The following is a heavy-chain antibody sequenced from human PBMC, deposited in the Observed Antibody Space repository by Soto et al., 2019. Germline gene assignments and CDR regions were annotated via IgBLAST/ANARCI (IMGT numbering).Heavy chain of an antibody. V-gene: IGHV4-34*01. J-gene: IGHJ4*02. CDR2: INHSGST. CDR1: GGSFSGYY. Sequence: SETLSLTCAVYGGSFSGYYWSWIRQPPGKGLEWIGEINHSGSTNYNPSLKSRVTISVDTSKNQFSLKLSSVTAADTAVYYCARVAREGEIDYWGQGTLVTVSS. CDR3: ARVAREGEIDY. D-gene: IGHD3-16*01.